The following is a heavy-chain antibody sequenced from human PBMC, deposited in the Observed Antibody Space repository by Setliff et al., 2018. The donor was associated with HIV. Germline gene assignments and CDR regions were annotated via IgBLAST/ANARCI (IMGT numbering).Heavy chain of an antibody. CDR3: ARDIGGWSETETEYFQY. D-gene: IGHD6-19*01. V-gene: IGHV1-3*01. CDR2: INAGSGKT. J-gene: IGHJ1*01. CDR1: GYTFTYYA. Sequence: ASLPFSCPASGYTFTYYAIQWVRQAPGQRLEWRGWINAGSGKTKYSQKCKGRVTSTRDTSERTVYMDLVSLISEDTAVYYCARDIGGWSETETEYFQYWGQGTLVTVSS.